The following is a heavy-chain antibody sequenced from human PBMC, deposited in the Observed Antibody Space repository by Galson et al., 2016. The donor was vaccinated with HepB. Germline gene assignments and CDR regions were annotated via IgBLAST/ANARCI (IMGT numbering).Heavy chain of an antibody. V-gene: IGHV1-46*01. CDR2: INPVDGST. Sequence: SVKVSCKASGYSFTNNHMHWARQAPGHGLEWMGIINPVDGSTNYAQEFQGRVSMTRVTSTSSVYLELRSLRSEDTAVYYCARDNRRPDTLTNGNWFDSWGQGTLVTVSS. D-gene: IGHD3-9*01. CDR1: GYSFTNNH. J-gene: IGHJ5*01. CDR3: ARDNRRPDTLTNGNWFDS.